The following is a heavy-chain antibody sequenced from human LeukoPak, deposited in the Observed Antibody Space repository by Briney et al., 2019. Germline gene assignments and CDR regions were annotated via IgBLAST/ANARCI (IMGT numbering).Heavy chain of an antibody. Sequence: AESLRLSCAASGFTFSSNWMSWVRQAPGKGLEWVANIKQDGSEKYYVDSVKGRFTISRDNAKNSLYLQMNSLRAEDTAIYYCAGGLNDYWGQGTLVTVSS. D-gene: IGHD3-16*01. CDR2: IKQDGSEK. CDR3: AGGLNDY. CDR1: GFTFSSNW. V-gene: IGHV3-7*05. J-gene: IGHJ4*02.